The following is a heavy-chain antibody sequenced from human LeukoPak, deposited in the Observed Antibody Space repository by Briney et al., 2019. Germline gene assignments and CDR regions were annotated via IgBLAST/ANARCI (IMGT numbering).Heavy chain of an antibody. CDR3: AKTLGTSGYFDY. CDR1: GFRFRGSG. Sequence: QPGGSLRLSCTPPGFRFRGSGMHWVCEAPGKGLGWVAFIRYDRTNKYYADSVKGRFTISRDNSKNTLYVQMNSVRAEDSAVYYCAKTLGTSGYFDYWGQGTLVTVSS. D-gene: IGHD7-27*01. J-gene: IGHJ4*02. CDR2: IRYDRTNK. V-gene: IGHV3-30*02.